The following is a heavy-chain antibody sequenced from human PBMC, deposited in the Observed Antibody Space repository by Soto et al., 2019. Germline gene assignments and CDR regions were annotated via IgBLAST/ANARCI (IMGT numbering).Heavy chain of an antibody. CDR1: GFSLSTSGVG. Sequence: QITLKESGPTLVKPTQTLTLTCTFSGFSLSTSGVGVGWIRQPPGKALEWLALIFWDDDKRYSPSLKSRLTITKDTSKNQVVLTMTTIDPVDTATYYCAHRVRGLYYYYGMDVWGQGTTVTVSS. J-gene: IGHJ6*02. CDR3: AHRVRGLYYYYGMDV. CDR2: IFWDDDK. V-gene: IGHV2-5*02. D-gene: IGHD3-10*01.